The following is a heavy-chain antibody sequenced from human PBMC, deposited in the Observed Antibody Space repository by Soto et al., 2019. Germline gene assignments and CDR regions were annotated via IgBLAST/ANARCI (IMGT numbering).Heavy chain of an antibody. Sequence: SETLSLTCAVSGGSISSDNWWSWVRQPPGKGLEWIGEIHHSGSTTYNPSLKSRVTMSVDKSKDQFSLNLSSVTAADTAVYYCARNGFFSMDVWGQGTTVTVSS. D-gene: IGHD1-1*01. J-gene: IGHJ6*02. CDR3: ARNGFFSMDV. V-gene: IGHV4-4*02. CDR1: GGSISSDNW. CDR2: IHHSGST.